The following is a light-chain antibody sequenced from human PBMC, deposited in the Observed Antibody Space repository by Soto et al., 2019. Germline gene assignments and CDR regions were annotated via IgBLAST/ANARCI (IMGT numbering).Light chain of an antibody. Sequence: DIVLTQSPGTLSLSPGERATLSCRASQSVSSNYLAWYQQKPGQAPRLLIYGASSGVTGIPDRFSGSGSGTDFTLTISRLEPEDFAMYYCQQYVTSPWTFGQGTKVEIK. J-gene: IGKJ1*01. V-gene: IGKV3-20*01. CDR1: QSVSSNY. CDR2: GAS. CDR3: QQYVTSPWT.